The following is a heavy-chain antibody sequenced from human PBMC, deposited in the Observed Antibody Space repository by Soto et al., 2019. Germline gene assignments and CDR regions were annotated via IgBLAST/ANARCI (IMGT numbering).Heavy chain of an antibody. D-gene: IGHD2-2*01. J-gene: IGHJ3*02. CDR2: INPNSGGT. CDR1: GYTFTGYY. Sequence: ASVKVSCKASGYTFTGYYMHWVRQAPGQGLEWMGWINPNSGGTNYAQKFQGWVTMTRDTSINTAYMELSRLRSDDTAVYYCARGPDCSSTSCERAAFDIWGQGTMVPVSS. CDR3: ARGPDCSSTSCERAAFDI. V-gene: IGHV1-2*04.